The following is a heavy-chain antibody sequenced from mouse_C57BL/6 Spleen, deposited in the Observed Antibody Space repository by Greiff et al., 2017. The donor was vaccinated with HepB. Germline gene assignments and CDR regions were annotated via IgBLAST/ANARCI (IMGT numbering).Heavy chain of an antibody. Sequence: QVQLQQPGAELVKPGASVKLSCKASGYTFTSYWMQWVKQRPGQGLEWIGEIDPSDSYTNYNQKFKGKATLTVDTSSSTAYMQLSSLTSEDSAVYYCARRGSPYWYFDVWGTGTTVTVSS. CDR2: IDPSDSYT. CDR1: GYTFTSYW. CDR3: ARRGSPYWYFDV. V-gene: IGHV1-50*01. D-gene: IGHD1-1*01. J-gene: IGHJ1*03.